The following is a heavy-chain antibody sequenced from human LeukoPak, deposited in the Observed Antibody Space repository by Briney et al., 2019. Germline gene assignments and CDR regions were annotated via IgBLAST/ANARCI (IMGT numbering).Heavy chain of an antibody. CDR2: INPSGGST. V-gene: IGHV1-46*01. D-gene: IGHD3-22*01. Sequence: ASVKVSCKASGYTFTSYYMHWVRQAPGQGLEWMGIINPSGGSTSYAQKFQGRVTMTRDTSTSTVYMELSSLRSEDTAVYYCARNKAWGPYDSSGYYPGYWGQGTLVTVSS. CDR1: GYTFTSYY. CDR3: ARNKAWGPYDSSGYYPGY. J-gene: IGHJ4*02.